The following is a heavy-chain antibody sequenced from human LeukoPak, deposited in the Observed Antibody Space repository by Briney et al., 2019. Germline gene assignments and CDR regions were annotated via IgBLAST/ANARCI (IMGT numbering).Heavy chain of an antibody. Sequence: SETLSLTCTVSGCSIISSAYYWSWIRQPPGKGLEWIGYIYYSGSTYYNPSLKSRVTISLDTSKNQFSLKLSSVTAADTAVYYCVRTEVSSGSEDYWGQGTLVTVSS. D-gene: IGHD6-19*01. V-gene: IGHV4-30-4*08. CDR1: GCSIISSAYY. CDR2: IYYSGST. J-gene: IGHJ4*02. CDR3: VRTEVSSGSEDY.